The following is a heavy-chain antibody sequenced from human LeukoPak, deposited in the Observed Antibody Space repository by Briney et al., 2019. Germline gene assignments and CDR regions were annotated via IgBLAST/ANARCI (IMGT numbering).Heavy chain of an antibody. CDR2: ISGSGGST. V-gene: IGHV3-23*01. CDR3: AKARVQLWLGPDAFDI. Sequence: ETLSLTCAVYGGSFSGYYWSWIRQPPGKGLEWVSAISGSGGSTYYADSVKGRFTISRDNSKNTLYLQMNSLRAEDTAVYYCAKARVQLWLGPDAFDIWGQGTMVTVSS. D-gene: IGHD5-18*01. CDR1: GGSFSGYY. J-gene: IGHJ3*02.